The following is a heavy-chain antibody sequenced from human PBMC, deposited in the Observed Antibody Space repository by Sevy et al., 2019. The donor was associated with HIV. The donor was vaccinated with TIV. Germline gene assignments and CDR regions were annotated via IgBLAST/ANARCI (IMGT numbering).Heavy chain of an antibody. CDR2: IYPGDSDT. J-gene: IGHJ4*02. CDR1: GYSFTSYW. CDR3: ARHDLPSYSSSWPQPPENYYFDY. Sequence: GESLKISCKGSGYSFTSYWIGWVRQMPGKGLEWMGIIYPGDSDTRYSPSFQGQVTISADKSISTAYLQWSSLKASDTAMYYCARHDLPSYSSSWPQPPENYYFDYWGQGTLVTVSS. V-gene: IGHV5-51*01. D-gene: IGHD6-13*01.